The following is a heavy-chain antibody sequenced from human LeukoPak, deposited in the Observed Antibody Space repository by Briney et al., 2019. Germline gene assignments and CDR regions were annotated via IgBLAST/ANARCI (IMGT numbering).Heavy chain of an antibody. Sequence: PSQTLSLTCTVSGGSISSGDYYWSWIRQPPGKGLEWIGYIYYSGSTYYNPSLKSRVTISVDTSKNQFPLKLSSVTAADTAVYYCARGYSSSWYDSPFFDYWGQGTLVTVSS. CDR2: IYYSGST. D-gene: IGHD6-13*01. J-gene: IGHJ4*02. CDR1: GGSISSGDYY. CDR3: ARGYSSSWYDSPFFDY. V-gene: IGHV4-30-4*01.